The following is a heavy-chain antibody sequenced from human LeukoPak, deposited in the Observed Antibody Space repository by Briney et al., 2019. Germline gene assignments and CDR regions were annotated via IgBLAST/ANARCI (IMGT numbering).Heavy chain of an antibody. D-gene: IGHD3-16*01. CDR1: GGSISSSSYY. CDR2: IYYSGST. J-gene: IGHJ6*03. CDR3: ASVSGVYYYYYMDV. Sequence: SETLSLTCTVSGGSISSSSYYWGWIRQPPGKGLEWIGSIYYSGSTYYNPSLKSRVTISVDTSKNQFSLKLSSVTAADTAVYYCASVSGVYYYYYMDVWGKGTTVTISS. V-gene: IGHV4-39*01.